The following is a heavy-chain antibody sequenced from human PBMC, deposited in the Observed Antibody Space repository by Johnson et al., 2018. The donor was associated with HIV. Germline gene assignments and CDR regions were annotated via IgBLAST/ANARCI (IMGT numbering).Heavy chain of an antibody. CDR1: GFTFSNYA. V-gene: IGHV3-33*01. CDR3: ARAGARAFDI. J-gene: IGHJ3*02. CDR2: IWYDGSQK. D-gene: IGHD1-26*01. Sequence: QVQLVESGGGVVQPGRSLRLSCAASGFTFSNYAMHWVRQAPGKGLEWVAVIWYDGSQKYYADSVKGRFTISRDNSKNTLYLQMNSLRAEDTAVYSCARAGARAFDIWGQGTMVTVSS.